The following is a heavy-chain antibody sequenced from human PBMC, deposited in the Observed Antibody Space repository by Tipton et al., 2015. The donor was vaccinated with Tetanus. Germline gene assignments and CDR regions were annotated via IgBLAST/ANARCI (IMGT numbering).Heavy chain of an antibody. J-gene: IGHJ4*02. D-gene: IGHD3-22*01. V-gene: IGHV3-33*01. Sequence: SLRLSCATSGFIFNSYGIHWVRQAPGKGLEWVAVTWSHGGNIYYADSVKGRCAVSRDNSKNTVYLQMNSLSAEDTAGYYCARDGDTSGHYGIFDSWGQGTLLIVSS. CDR3: ARDGDTSGHYGIFDS. CDR1: GFIFNSYG. CDR2: TWSHGGNI.